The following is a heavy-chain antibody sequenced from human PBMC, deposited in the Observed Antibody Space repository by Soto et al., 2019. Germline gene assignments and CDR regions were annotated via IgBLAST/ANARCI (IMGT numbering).Heavy chain of an antibody. V-gene: IGHV3-30*18. J-gene: IGHJ4*02. D-gene: IGHD3-22*01. CDR1: GFTFSSYG. Sequence: GGSLRLSCAASGFTFSSYGMHWVRQAPGKGLEWVAVISYDGSNKYYADSVKGRFTISRDNSKNTLYLQMNSLRAEDTAVYYCAKRLTYDSSGYYYFDYWGQGTLVTVSS. CDR2: ISYDGSNK. CDR3: AKRLTYDSSGYYYFDY.